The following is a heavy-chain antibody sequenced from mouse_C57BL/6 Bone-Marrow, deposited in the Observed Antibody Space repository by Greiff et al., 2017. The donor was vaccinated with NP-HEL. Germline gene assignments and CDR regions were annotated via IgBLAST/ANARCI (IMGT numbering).Heavy chain of an antibody. J-gene: IGHJ3*01. CDR3: ARSGYGNCPWFAY. CDR1: GYTFTSYW. V-gene: IGHV1-52*01. CDR2: IDPSDSET. Sequence: QVQLQQPGAELVRPGSSVKLSCKASGYTFTSYWMHWVKQRPIQGLEWIGNIDPSDSETNYNQKFKDKATLTVAKSSSTAYMQLSSLTSEDSAVYYGARSGYGNCPWFAYWGQGTLVTVSA. D-gene: IGHD2-1*01.